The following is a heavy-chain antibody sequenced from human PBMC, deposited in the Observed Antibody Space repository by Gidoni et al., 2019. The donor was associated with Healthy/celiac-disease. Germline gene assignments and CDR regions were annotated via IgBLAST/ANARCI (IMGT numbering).Heavy chain of an antibody. V-gene: IGHV1-3*01. CDR2: INAGNGNT. CDR1: GYTFTSYA. CDR3: ARGIFTAMVTAWPDY. Sequence: QVQLVQSGAEVKKPGASVKVSCKASGYTFTSYAMHWVRQAPGQRLEWMGVINAGNGNTKYSQKFQGRVTITRDTSASTAYMELSSLRSEDTAVYYCARGIFTAMVTAWPDYWGQGTLVTVSS. J-gene: IGHJ4*02. D-gene: IGHD5-18*01.